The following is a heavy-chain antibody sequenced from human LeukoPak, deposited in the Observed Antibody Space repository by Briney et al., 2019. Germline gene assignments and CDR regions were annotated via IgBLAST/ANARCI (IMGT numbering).Heavy chain of an antibody. CDR2: IIPIFPTA. CDR1: GGTFNTYT. D-gene: IGHD3-3*01. CDR3: ATVTITIFGVIRPGTFDI. J-gene: IGHJ3*02. Sequence: SVKVSCKASGGTFNTYTINWVRQAPGQGLEWMGGIIPIFPTANYAQKFQGRVTITADKSTSTTYMELNSLRSEDTAVYYCATVTITIFGVIRPGTFDIWGQGAMVTVSS. V-gene: IGHV1-69*06.